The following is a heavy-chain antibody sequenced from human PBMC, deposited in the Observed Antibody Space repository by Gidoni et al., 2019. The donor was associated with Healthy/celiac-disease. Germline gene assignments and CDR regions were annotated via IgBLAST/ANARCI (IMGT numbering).Heavy chain of an antibody. CDR1: GFTFSRYA. Sequence: EVQLLVSGGGLVQPGGSLRLSCAASGFTFSRYAMIWVRQAPGKGLEWVSVISGSGGSTYYADSVKGRFTISRDNSKNTLYLQMNSLRAEDTAVYYCAKYITIFGGVEGYFDYWGQGTLVTVSS. V-gene: IGHV3-23*01. D-gene: IGHD3-3*01. CDR3: AKYITIFGGVEGYFDY. CDR2: ISGSGGST. J-gene: IGHJ4*02.